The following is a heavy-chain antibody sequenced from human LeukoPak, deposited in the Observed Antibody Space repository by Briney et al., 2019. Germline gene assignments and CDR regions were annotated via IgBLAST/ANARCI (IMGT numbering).Heavy chain of an antibody. J-gene: IGHJ4*02. CDR3: ARDEDGSSSYFDY. V-gene: IGHV3-23*01. D-gene: IGHD6-6*01. CDR1: GFTFSSYA. Sequence: GGSLRLSCAASGFTFSSYAMSWVRQAPGKGLEWVSAISGSGGSTYYADSVKDRFTISRDNSKNTLYLQMNSLRAEDTAVYYCARDEDGSSSYFDYWGQGTLVTVSS. CDR2: ISGSGGST.